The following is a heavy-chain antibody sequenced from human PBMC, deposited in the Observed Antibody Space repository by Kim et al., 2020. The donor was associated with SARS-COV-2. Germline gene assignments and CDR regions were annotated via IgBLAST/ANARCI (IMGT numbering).Heavy chain of an antibody. CDR1: GFTFSSYA. Sequence: GGSLRLSCAASGFTFSSYAMHWVRQAPGKGLEWVAVIWYDGSNKYYADSVKGRFTISRDNSKNTLYLQMNSLRAEDTAVYYCAKEVAAAGTDCYFQHWGQGTLVTVSS. J-gene: IGHJ1*01. D-gene: IGHD6-13*01. V-gene: IGHV3-33*06. CDR3: AKEVAAAGTDCYFQH. CDR2: IWYDGSNK.